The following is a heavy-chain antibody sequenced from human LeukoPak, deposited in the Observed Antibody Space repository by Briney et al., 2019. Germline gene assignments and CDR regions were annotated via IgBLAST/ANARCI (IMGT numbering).Heavy chain of an antibody. J-gene: IGHJ4*02. CDR3: ARGIAVAAHFDY. D-gene: IGHD6-19*01. V-gene: IGHV3-23*01. Sequence: GGSLRLSCAASGFTFSSYAMSWVRQAPGKGLECISGFSGSGGSTYYADSVKGRFTISRDNAKNSLYLQMNSLRAEDTAVYYCARGIAVAAHFDYWGQGTLVTVSS. CDR2: FSGSGGST. CDR1: GFTFSSYA.